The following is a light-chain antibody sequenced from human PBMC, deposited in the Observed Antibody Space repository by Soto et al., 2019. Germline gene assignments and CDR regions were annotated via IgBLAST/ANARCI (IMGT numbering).Light chain of an antibody. J-gene: IGLJ1*01. V-gene: IGLV1-40*01. Sequence: QSVLTQPPSVSGAPGQRVTISCTGISSNIGAGYDVHWYQQFPGTAPKLLIYGNRNRPSGVPDRFSGSKSGTSASLAITGLQAEDEATYYCQSCDSSLSGSGVFGTGTKLTVL. CDR2: GNR. CDR3: QSCDSSLSGSGV. CDR1: SSNIGAGYD.